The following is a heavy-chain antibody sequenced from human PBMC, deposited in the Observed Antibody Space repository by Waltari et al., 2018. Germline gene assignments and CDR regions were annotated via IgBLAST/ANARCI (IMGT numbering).Heavy chain of an antibody. CDR3: ASVDYRTGWFKFDY. Sequence: EVQLVESGGDLAQPGGSLSLSFAASAIGFPPYCWSWVRQAPGKGLEWLANIKQDESEKNYVDSVKGRFTISSDNAKNSLLLQMNSLKAEDTAVYYCASVDYRTGWFKFDYWGQGTLVTVSS. D-gene: IGHD6-19*01. CDR2: IKQDESEK. V-gene: IGHV3-7*03. CDR1: AIGFPPYC. J-gene: IGHJ4*02.